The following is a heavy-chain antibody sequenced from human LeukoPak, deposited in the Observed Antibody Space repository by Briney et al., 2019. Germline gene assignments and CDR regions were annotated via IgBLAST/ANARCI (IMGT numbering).Heavy chain of an antibody. V-gene: IGHV3-74*01. CDR3: ARARSSGDHDAFDF. D-gene: IGHD4-17*01. CDR1: GFTFGSYW. J-gene: IGHJ3*01. Sequence: PGGSLRLSCEASGFTFGSYWMHWVRQAPGKGLMWVSRIHSHGNSTTYADSVRGRFSISRDNAKNTLYLQMNSLRPEDTAVYYCARARSSGDHDAFDFWGQGTVITVSS. CDR2: IHSHGNST.